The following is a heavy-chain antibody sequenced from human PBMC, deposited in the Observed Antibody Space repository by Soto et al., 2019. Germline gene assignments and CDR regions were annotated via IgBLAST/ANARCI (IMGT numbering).Heavy chain of an antibody. CDR2: IIPIFGTA. Sequence: QVQLVQSGAEVKKPGSSVKVSCKASGGTFSSYAISWVRQAPGQGLEWMGGIIPIFGTANYAQKFQGRVTITADESTSTAYMELSSLRSEDTAVYYCARDFSLWSLLAQAVAGTTRYYYYGMDVWGQGTTVTVSS. D-gene: IGHD6-19*01. V-gene: IGHV1-69*12. CDR1: GGTFSSYA. CDR3: ARDFSLWSLLAQAVAGTTRYYYYGMDV. J-gene: IGHJ6*02.